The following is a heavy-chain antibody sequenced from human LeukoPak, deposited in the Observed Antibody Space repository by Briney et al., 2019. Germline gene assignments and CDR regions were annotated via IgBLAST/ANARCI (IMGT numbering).Heavy chain of an antibody. CDR2: IYSGGST. CDR1: GFTVSSNY. V-gene: IGHV3-53*01. J-gene: IGHJ4*02. CDR3: ARSLSGLYSSSWYYLDY. D-gene: IGHD6-13*01. Sequence: GGSLRLSCAASGFTVSSNYMGWVRQAPGKGLEWVSVIYSGGSTYYADSVKGRFTISRDNSKNTLYLQMNSLRAEDTAVYYCARSLSGLYSSSWYYLDYWGQGTLATASS.